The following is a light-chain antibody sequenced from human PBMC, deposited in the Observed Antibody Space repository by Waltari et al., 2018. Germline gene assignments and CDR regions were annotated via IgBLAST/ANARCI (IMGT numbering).Light chain of an antibody. V-gene: IGKV2-30*02. J-gene: IGKJ2*01. Sequence: EVVMTQSPPSLPVTLGQPTSISCKSSQSLVHSDGNTHLNWFQQRPGQSPRRLFYRVSSRESGVPDRFSGSGSGTDFTLKISRVEAEDVGVYYCMQGTHWPYTFGQGTRLDIK. CDR1: QSLVHSDGNTH. CDR3: MQGTHWPYT. CDR2: RVS.